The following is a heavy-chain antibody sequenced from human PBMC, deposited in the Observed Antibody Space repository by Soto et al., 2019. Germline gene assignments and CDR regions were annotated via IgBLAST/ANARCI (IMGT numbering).Heavy chain of an antibody. V-gene: IGHV3-48*01. J-gene: IGHJ4*02. CDR1: GFTLSSYR. CDR3: ANYGDYGIFDY. D-gene: IGHD4-17*01. CDR2: ISSSSSTI. Sequence: GGSLELSCAASGFTLSSYRMNWVRQAPGKGLEWVSYISSSSSTIYYADSVKGRFTISRDNAKNSLYLQMNSLRAEDTAVYYCANYGDYGIFDYWGQGTLVTVSS.